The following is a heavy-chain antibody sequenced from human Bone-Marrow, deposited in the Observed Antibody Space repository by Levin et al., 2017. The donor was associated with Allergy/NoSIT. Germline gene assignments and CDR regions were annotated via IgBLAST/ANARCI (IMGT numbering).Heavy chain of an antibody. D-gene: IGHD2-15*01. Sequence: KVSCKGSGYTFTNYWIAWVRQIPGKGLEWMGSFYPGDSETRDNPSFQGQVTISADKSITTAYLQWGTLKPSDTAIYYCARHGGFCSGGSCYGGNYYYDMDVWGQGTTVIVS. J-gene: IGHJ6*02. CDR3: ARHGGFCSGGSCYGGNYYYDMDV. CDR2: FYPGDSET. V-gene: IGHV5-51*01. CDR1: GYTFTNYW.